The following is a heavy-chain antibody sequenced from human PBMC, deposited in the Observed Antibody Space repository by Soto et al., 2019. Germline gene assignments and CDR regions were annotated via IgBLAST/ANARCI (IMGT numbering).Heavy chain of an antibody. CDR1: GFTFSNYG. Sequence: PGGSLRLSCAASGFTFSNYGMSWVRQAPGKGLEWVANIKQDGSEKYYVDSVKGRFTISRDNAKNTLYLQMNSLRPEDTAVYYSANLAYFYDRDGHVEKYYSVDVWGQGTSVTVSS. D-gene: IGHD3-22*01. V-gene: IGHV3-7*01. CDR3: ANLAYFYDRDGHVEKYYSVDV. CDR2: IKQDGSEK. J-gene: IGHJ6*02.